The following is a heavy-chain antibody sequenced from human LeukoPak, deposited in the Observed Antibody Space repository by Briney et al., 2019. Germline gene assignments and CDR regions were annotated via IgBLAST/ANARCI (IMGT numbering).Heavy chain of an antibody. Sequence: SETLSLTCTVSGGSISSSSYYWGWIRQPPGTGLEWIGSIYYSGSTYYNPSLKSRVTISVDTSKNQFSLKLSSVTAADTAVYYCARTPPGVTDAFDIWGQGTMVTVSS. CDR2: IYYSGST. CDR1: GGSISSSSYY. D-gene: IGHD3-10*01. J-gene: IGHJ3*02. CDR3: ARTPPGVTDAFDI. V-gene: IGHV4-39*07.